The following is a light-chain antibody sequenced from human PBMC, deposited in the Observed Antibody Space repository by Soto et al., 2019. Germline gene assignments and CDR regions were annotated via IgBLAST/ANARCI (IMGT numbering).Light chain of an antibody. Sequence: DTQLTQSPSFLSASVGDRVTITCRASQGISSYLAWYQQKPGKAPKLLIYAASTLQSGVPSRFSGSGSGTEFTLTISSLQPEDFATYYCQQQSTFGPGTKVDIK. CDR2: AAS. CDR1: QGISSY. J-gene: IGKJ3*01. V-gene: IGKV1-9*01. CDR3: QQQST.